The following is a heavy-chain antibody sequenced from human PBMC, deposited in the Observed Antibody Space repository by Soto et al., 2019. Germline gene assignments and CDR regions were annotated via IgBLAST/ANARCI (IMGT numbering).Heavy chain of an antibody. D-gene: IGHD1-1*01. CDR2: ISSSGDSP. J-gene: IGHJ4*02. CDR1: GFTFSNYA. V-gene: IGHV3-23*01. CDR3: ARNTIPPPHY. Sequence: EVQLLESGGGLVQPGGSLRLSCAASGFTFSNYAMSWVRQAPGKGLEWVSAISSSGDSPYYADSVKGRFTVSRDNSKNTLYQQMNSLRVEDTDIYYCARNTIPPPHYWGQGTLVTVSS.